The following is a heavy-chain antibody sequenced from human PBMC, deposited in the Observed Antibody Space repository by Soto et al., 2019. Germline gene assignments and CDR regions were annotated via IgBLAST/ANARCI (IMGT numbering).Heavy chain of an antibody. CDR3: ARDRRGCSSTSCYSYYYYGMDV. V-gene: IGHV3-30-3*01. Sequence: GGSLRLSCAASGFTFSSYAMHWVRQAPGKGLEWVAVISYDGSNKYYADSVKGRFTISRDNSKNTLYLQMNSLRAEDTAVYYCARDRRGCSSTSCYSYYYYGMDVWGQGTTVTVSS. D-gene: IGHD2-2*01. J-gene: IGHJ6*02. CDR2: ISYDGSNK. CDR1: GFTFSSYA.